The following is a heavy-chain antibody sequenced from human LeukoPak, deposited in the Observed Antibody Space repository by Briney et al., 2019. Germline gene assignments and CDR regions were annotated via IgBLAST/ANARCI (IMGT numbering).Heavy chain of an antibody. CDR3: ARDSSSWYGPPSEDRYIDY. V-gene: IGHV1-2*02. CDR2: INPNSGGT. D-gene: IGHD6-13*01. CDR1: GYTFTGYY. J-gene: IGHJ4*02. Sequence: GASVKVSCKASGYTFTGYYMHWVRQAPGQGLEWMGWINPNSGGTNYAQKFQGRVTMTRDTSISTAYMELSRLRSDDTAVYYCARDSSSWYGPPSEDRYIDYWGQGTLVTVSS.